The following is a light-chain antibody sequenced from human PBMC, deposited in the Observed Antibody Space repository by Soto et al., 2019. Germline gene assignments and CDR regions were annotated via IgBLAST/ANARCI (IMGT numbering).Light chain of an antibody. J-gene: IGKJ1*01. Sequence: DIQMTQSPSSLSASVGDRVTITCRASQGISNYLAWYQQKPGKVPKLLIYAASTLQPGVPSRFSGSGSGTNFPLTISSLQPEDVATYYCQKYNSAPRTFGQGTKVEIK. CDR2: AAS. CDR1: QGISNY. V-gene: IGKV1-27*01. CDR3: QKYNSAPRT.